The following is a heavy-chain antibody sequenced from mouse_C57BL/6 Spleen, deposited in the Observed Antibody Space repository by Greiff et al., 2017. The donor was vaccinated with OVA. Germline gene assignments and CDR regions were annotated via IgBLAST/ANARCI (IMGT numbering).Heavy chain of an antibody. V-gene: IGHV1-61*01. CDR3: AREGAYSNYAMDY. CDR1: GYTFTSYW. D-gene: IGHD2-5*01. CDR2: IYPSDSET. J-gene: IGHJ4*01. Sequence: VQLQQPGAELVRPGSSVKLSCKASGYTFTSYWMDWVKQRPGQGLEWIGNIYPSDSETHYNQKFKDKATLTVDKSSSTAYMQLSSLTSEDSAVYYCAREGAYSNYAMDYWGQGTSVTVSS.